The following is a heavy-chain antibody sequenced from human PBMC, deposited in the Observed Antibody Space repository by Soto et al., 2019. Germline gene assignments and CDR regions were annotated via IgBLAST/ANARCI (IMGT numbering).Heavy chain of an antibody. CDR2: IGTRSDI. Sequence: PGGSLRLSCAASGFTFSIYSMNWVRHAPGKGLEWVSSIGTRSDIYYADSVKGRFTISRDNAKNSLSLQMNSLRAEDTGVYYCAREETAWPLAYGLDVWGQGTTVTVSS. V-gene: IGHV3-21*01. J-gene: IGHJ6*02. CDR1: GFTFSIYS. D-gene: IGHD2-21*02. CDR3: AREETAWPLAYGLDV.